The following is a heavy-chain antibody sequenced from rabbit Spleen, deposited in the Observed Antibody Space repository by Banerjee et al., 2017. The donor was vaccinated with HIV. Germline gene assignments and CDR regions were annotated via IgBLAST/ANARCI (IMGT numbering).Heavy chain of an antibody. CDR3: ARNYVNVFDP. D-gene: IGHD1-1*01. CDR1: GFSFSSGYW. Sequence: QQQLVESGGGLVKPGASLTLTCTASGFSFSSGYWMCWVRQAPGKGLEWIACVDIGSSGSTYFASWAKGRFTISKTSSTTVTLQMTSLTAADTATYFCARNYVNVFDPWGQGTLVTVS. J-gene: IGHJ2*01. CDR2: VDIGSSGST. V-gene: IGHV1S45*01.